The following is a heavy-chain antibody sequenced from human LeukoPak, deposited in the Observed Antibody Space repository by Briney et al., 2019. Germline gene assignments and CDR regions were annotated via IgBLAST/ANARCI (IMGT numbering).Heavy chain of an antibody. V-gene: IGHV4-34*01. D-gene: IGHD5-24*01. CDR1: GGSFSGYY. Sequence: PSETLSLTCAVYGGSFSGYYWSWIRQPPGKGLEWIGEINHSGSTNYNPSLKSRVTISVDTSKNQFSLKLSSVTAADTAVYYCARPTTRWLQRAFDIWGQGTMVTVSS. CDR2: INHSGST. J-gene: IGHJ3*02. CDR3: ARPTTRWLQRAFDI.